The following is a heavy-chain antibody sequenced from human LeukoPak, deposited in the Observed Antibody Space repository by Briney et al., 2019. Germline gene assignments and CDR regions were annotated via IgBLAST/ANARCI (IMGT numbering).Heavy chain of an antibody. V-gene: IGHV4-38-2*02. J-gene: IGHJ4*02. D-gene: IGHD2-2*02. CDR3: ARDCSSTSCYTFGFDY. CDR2: IYHSGST. Sequence: SETLSLTCTVSGHSISSGYYWGWIRQPPGKGLEWIGSIYHSGSTYYNPSLKSRVTISVDTSKNQFSLKLSSVTAADTAVYYCARDCSSTSCYTFGFDYWGQGTLVTVSS. CDR1: GHSISSGYY.